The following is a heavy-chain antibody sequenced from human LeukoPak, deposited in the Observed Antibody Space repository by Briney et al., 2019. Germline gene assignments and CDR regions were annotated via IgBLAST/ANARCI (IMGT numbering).Heavy chain of an antibody. CDR1: GYSFTSYW. CDR3: ARRGYCSGGSCYSGEAFDI. J-gene: IGHJ3*02. Sequence: GESLKISCKGSGYSFTSYWIGWVRQMPGKGLEWMGIIYPGDSDTRYSPSFQGQVTISADKSISTAYLQWSSLKASDTAMYYCARRGYCSGGSCYSGEAFDIWGQGTMVTVSS. CDR2: IYPGDSDT. D-gene: IGHD2-15*01. V-gene: IGHV5-51*01.